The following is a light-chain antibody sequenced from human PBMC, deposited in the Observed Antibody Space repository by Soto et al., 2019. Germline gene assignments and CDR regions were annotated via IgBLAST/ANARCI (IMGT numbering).Light chain of an antibody. CDR3: QKYNSALWT. Sequence: DIQMTQSPSSLSASVRDRVTITCRASQGISNYLAWYQQKPGKVPQLLIYSASVLQSGVPSRFSGSGSETDFTLTISSLQPEDVATYYCQKYNSALWTFGQGTKVEIK. J-gene: IGKJ1*01. V-gene: IGKV1-27*01. CDR2: SAS. CDR1: QGISNY.